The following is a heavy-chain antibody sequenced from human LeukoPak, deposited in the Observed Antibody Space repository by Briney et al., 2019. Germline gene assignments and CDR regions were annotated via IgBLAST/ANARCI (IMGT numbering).Heavy chain of an antibody. CDR3: ARGGARDYGDFNFDY. J-gene: IGHJ4*02. D-gene: IGHD4-17*01. V-gene: IGHV4-59*01. CDR1: GGSIRNYY. Sequence: SETLSLTCTVSGGSIRNYYWTWIRQPPGKGLEWIGCIIYTGRTHYSPSLKSRVTMSVDTSKIQFSLKLRTVTAADTAVYYCARGGARDYGDFNFDYWGQGTLVTASS. CDR2: IIYTGRT.